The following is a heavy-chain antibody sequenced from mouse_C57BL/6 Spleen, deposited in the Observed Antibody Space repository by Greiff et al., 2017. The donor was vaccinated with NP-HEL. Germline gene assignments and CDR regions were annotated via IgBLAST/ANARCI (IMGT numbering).Heavy chain of an antibody. J-gene: IGHJ2*01. D-gene: IGHD2-3*01. CDR2: IYPGDGDT. CDR1: GYAFSSYW. Sequence: QVQLQQSGAELVKPGASVKISCKASGYAFSSYWMNWVKQRPGKGLEWIGQIYPGDGDTNYNGKFKGKATLTADKSSSTAYMQLSSLTSEDSAVYFCARSIYDGYSYYIDYWGQGTTLTVSS. V-gene: IGHV1-80*01. CDR3: ARSIYDGYSYYIDY.